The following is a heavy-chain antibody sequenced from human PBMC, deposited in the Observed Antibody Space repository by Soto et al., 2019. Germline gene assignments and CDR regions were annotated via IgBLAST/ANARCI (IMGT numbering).Heavy chain of an antibody. CDR3: AKVNFCATPATFDV. V-gene: IGHV3-23*01. J-gene: IGHJ3*01. D-gene: IGHD2-15*01. Sequence: GSLRLSCAASGFTFSSYAMTWFRLAPVRGLEWVATIAGSGGITYYTNSVRGRFTISRDNSKNTVSLQMSSLRAEDTAMYFCAKVNFCATPATFDVWGQGT. CDR2: IAGSGGIT. CDR1: GFTFSSYA.